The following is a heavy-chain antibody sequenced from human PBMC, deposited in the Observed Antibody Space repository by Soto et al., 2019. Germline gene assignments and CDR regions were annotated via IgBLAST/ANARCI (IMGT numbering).Heavy chain of an antibody. CDR2: IYSGGST. CDR3: ARDPYDYVWGSYRSYGMDV. D-gene: IGHD3-16*02. CDR1: GFTVSSNY. Sequence: GGSLRLSCAASGFTVSSNYMSWVRQAPGKGLEWVSVIYSGGSTYYADSVKGRFTISRDNSKNTLYLQMNSLRAEDTAVYYCARDPYDYVWGSYRSYGMDVWGQGTTVTVYS. J-gene: IGHJ6*02. V-gene: IGHV3-53*01.